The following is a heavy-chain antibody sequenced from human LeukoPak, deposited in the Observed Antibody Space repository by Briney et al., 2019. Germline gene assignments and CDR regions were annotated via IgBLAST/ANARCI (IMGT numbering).Heavy chain of an antibody. V-gene: IGHV4-34*01. CDR2: INHSGST. J-gene: IGHJ2*01. Sequence: SETLSLTCAVYGGSFSGYYWSWIRQPPGKGLEWIGEINHSGSTYYNPSLKSRVTISVDRSKNQFSLKLSSVTAADTAVYYCARGVNWYFDLWGRGTLVTVSS. CDR1: GGSFSGYY. CDR3: ARGVNWYFDL.